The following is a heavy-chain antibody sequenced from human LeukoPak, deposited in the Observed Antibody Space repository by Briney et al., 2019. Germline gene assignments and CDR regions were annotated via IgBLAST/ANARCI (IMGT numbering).Heavy chain of an antibody. CDR2: ISSDETNK. V-gene: IGHV3-30*03. CDR1: GFAFKTFG. Sequence: GRPPRLSCAASGFAFKTFGVHCVRQAPGTGLEWVARISSDETNKYYADSVKGRFTISRDNSKNTVYLQMSSLSAEDSAVYYCARDGVPTCLEYHYYCLDVWGQGTTVTVSS. CDR3: ARDGVPTCLEYHYYCLDV. D-gene: IGHD3-3*01. J-gene: IGHJ6*02.